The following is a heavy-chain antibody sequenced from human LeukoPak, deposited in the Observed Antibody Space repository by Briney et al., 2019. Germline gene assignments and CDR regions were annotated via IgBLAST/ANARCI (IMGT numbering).Heavy chain of an antibody. V-gene: IGHV1-18*01. D-gene: IGHD2-8*02. Sequence: ASVKVSCRASGYPRGTYAITWVRQAPGQGLEWMGWISTSNGHADYAHKFQDRVTMTTDSSTNTAYMELQSLRSDDTAVYYCAGTGNFYYDSWGRGTLVTVSS. J-gene: IGHJ4*02. CDR3: AGTGNFYYDS. CDR2: ISTSNGHA. CDR1: GYPRGTYA.